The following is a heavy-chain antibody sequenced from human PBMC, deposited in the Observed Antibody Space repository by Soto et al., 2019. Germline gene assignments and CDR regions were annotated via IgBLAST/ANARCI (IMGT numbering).Heavy chain of an antibody. D-gene: IGHD4-17*01. Sequence: QLQLQESGPGLVKPSETLSLTCTVSGGSISSSSYYWGWIRQPPGKGLEWIGITYYSGSTYYNPSLKCRVTISVDTSQNQFSLKLSSVTAADTAVYYCARSPMTTVVTPFDYWGQGTLVTVSS. V-gene: IGHV4-39*01. CDR2: TYYSGST. CDR3: ARSPMTTVVTPFDY. CDR1: GGSISSSSYY. J-gene: IGHJ4*02.